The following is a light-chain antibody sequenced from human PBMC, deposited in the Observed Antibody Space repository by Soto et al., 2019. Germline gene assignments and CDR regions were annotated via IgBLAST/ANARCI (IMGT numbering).Light chain of an antibody. V-gene: IGLV2-14*01. J-gene: IGLJ1*01. CDR1: SSDVGGYNY. Sequence: QSVLTQPAFVSGSRGQSITISCTGTSSDVGGYNYVSWYQQHPGKAPKLMIYEVSNRPSGVSNRFSGSKSGNTASLTISGLQAEDEADYFCNSYGRTSTRYVFGTGTKVTVL. CDR3: NSYGRTSTRYV. CDR2: EVS.